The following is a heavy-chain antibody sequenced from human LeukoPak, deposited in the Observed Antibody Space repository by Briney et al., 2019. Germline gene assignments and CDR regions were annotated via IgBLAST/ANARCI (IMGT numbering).Heavy chain of an antibody. CDR1: GFTFSRNY. Sequence: GGSLRLSCEASGFTFSRNYMAWVRQAPGKGLEWVSVIYSVGSTYYADSVKGGFIISRDDSKSTLYLQMNTLRAEDTAVYHCARVGHRHGHYFDFWGQGTLATVSS. D-gene: IGHD1-26*01. V-gene: IGHV3-66*01. J-gene: IGHJ4*02. CDR3: ARVGHRHGHYFDF. CDR2: IYSVGST.